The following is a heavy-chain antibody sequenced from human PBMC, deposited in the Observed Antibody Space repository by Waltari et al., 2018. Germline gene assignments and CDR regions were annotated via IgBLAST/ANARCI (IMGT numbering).Heavy chain of an antibody. CDR3: ARYRQPYYYDGSGYYYSFDY. J-gene: IGHJ4*02. V-gene: IGHV1-69*10. D-gene: IGHD3-22*01. Sequence: QVQLVQSGAEVKKAGSSVKVSCTASGGTHSTHPITWVREAPGQGLECIGGIRRMLDITNHAVNFQARLTITADKSTSTAYIALNSLRSEDTAVYYCARYRQPYYYDGSGYYYSFDYWGQGTLVTVSS. CDR1: GGTHSTHP. CDR2: IRRMLDIT.